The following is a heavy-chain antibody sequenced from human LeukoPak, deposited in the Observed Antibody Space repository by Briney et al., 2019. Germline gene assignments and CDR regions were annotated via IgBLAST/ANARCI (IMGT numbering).Heavy chain of an antibody. CDR1: GFTFSNYA. CDR3: AKRIQSAMAMGY. Sequence: GGSLRLSCAASGFTFSNYALSWVRQPPGKGLEWVSDISGSGGSTYYADSVKGRLTISRDNSKNTMYLQMNSLRAEDTAVYYCAKRIQSAMAMGYWGQGTLVTVFS. J-gene: IGHJ4*02. CDR2: ISGSGGST. V-gene: IGHV3-23*01. D-gene: IGHD5-18*01.